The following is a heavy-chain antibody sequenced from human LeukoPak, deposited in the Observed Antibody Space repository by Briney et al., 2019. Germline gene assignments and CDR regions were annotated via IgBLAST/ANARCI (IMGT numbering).Heavy chain of an antibody. CDR1: GGSIGSYY. V-gene: IGHV4-59*12. CDR3: AREASRDYVWGSYRGYYFDY. J-gene: IGHJ4*02. CDR2: IYYSGST. Sequence: SETLSLTCTVSGGSIGSYYWSWIRQPPGKGLEWIGYIYYSGSTNYNPSLKSRVTISVDTSKNQFSLKLSSVTAADTAVYYCAREASRDYVWGSYRGYYFDYWGQGTLVTVSS. D-gene: IGHD3-16*02.